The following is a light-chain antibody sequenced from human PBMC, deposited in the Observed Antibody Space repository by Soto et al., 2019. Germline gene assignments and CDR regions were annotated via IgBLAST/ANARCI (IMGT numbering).Light chain of an antibody. Sequence: QSVLTQPASVSGSPGQSITISCTGASSVIGTHNLVSWYQQRPSKAPKLMIYEVTKRPSGVSDRFSGSKSGNTASLTISGLQAEDEAHYYCCSYSGYWVFGGGTKLTVL. CDR1: SSVIGTHNL. CDR2: EVT. V-gene: IGLV2-23*02. CDR3: CSYSGYWV. J-gene: IGLJ3*02.